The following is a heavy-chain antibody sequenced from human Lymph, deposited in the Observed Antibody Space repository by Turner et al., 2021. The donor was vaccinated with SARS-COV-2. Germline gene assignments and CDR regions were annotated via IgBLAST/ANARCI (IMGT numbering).Heavy chain of an antibody. V-gene: IGHV3-23*01. CDR2: ISGSGGST. CDR1: GFTFNNYA. CDR3: ANLYPTVSWEFPYGMDV. J-gene: IGHJ6*02. D-gene: IGHD3-16*01. Sequence: EVQLLESGGGLVQPGGSLRPSCAASGFTFNNYAMSWVRQAPGKGLEWVSTISGSGGSTYYADSVKGRFIISRDNSKNTLYLQMNSLRAEDTAVYYCANLYPTVSWEFPYGMDVWGQGTTVTVSS.